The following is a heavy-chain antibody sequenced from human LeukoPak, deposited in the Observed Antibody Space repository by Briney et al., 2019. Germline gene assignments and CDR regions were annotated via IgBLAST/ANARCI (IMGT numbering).Heavy chain of an antibody. D-gene: IGHD2-21*02. CDR1: GFTFSSFG. CDR2: IWYDGSNE. J-gene: IGHJ6*02. CDR3: ARSLKFGDFHYYYGMDV. Sequence: GGSLRLSCAASGFTFSSFGMHWVRQAPGKGLEWVAVIWYDGSNENYVDSVEGRFTISRDNSKNTLYLQMNSLRAEDTAVYYCARSLKFGDFHYYYGMDVWGQGTTVTVSS. V-gene: IGHV3-33*01.